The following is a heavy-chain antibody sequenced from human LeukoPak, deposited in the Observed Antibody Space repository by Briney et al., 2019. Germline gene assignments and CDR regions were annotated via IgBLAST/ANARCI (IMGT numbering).Heavy chain of an antibody. CDR1: GYTVTSYG. V-gene: IGHV1-18*01. J-gene: IGHJ4*02. CDR3: ARDSPDYYDSSGYYY. D-gene: IGHD3-22*01. CDR2: ISAYNGNT. Sequence: ASVKVSCKASGYTVTSYGISWVRQAPGQGLEWMGWISAYNGNTNYAQKLQGRVTMTTDTSTSTAYMELRSLRSDDTAVYYCARDSPDYYDSSGYYYWGQGSLVTVYS.